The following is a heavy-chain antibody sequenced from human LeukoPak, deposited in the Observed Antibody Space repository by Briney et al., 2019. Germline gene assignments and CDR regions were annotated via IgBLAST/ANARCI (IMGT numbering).Heavy chain of an antibody. CDR3: AKGPRYSSSWDGPIWFDP. V-gene: IGHV3-43*02. J-gene: IGHJ5*02. CDR1: GFTFDDYA. CDR2: ISGDGGST. Sequence: GGSLRLSCAASGFTFDDYAMHWVRQAPGKVLEWVSLISGDGGSTYYADSVKGRFTISRDNSKNSLYLQMNSLRTEDTALYYCAKGPRYSSSWDGPIWFDPWGQGTLVTVSS. D-gene: IGHD6-13*01.